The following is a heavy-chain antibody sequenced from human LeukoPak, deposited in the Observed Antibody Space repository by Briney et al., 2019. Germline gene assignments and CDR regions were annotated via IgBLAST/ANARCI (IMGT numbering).Heavy chain of an antibody. V-gene: IGHV3-30*18. CDR1: GFTFSSYG. J-gene: IGHJ4*02. CDR3: AKGPMVRGVIMWDY. D-gene: IGHD3-10*01. CDR2: ISYDGSNK. Sequence: GRSLRLSCAASGFTFSSYGMHWVRQAPGKGLEWVAVISYDGSNKYYADSVKGRFTISRDNSKNTLYLQMNSLRAEDTAVYYCAKGPMVRGVIMWDYWGQGTLVTVSS.